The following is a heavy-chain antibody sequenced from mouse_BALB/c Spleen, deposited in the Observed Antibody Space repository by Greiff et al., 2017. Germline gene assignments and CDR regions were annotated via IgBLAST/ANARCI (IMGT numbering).Heavy chain of an antibody. D-gene: IGHD1-1*01. CDR2: ISSGGSYT. V-gene: IGHV5-6*01. CDR3: ARHETTVVATDRYFDY. J-gene: IGHJ2*01. Sequence: EVQLQQSGGDLVKPGGSLKLSCAASGFTFSSYGMSWVRQTPDKRLEWVATISSGGSYTYYPDRVKGRFTISRDNAKNTLYLQMSSLKSEDTAMYYCARHETTVVATDRYFDYWGQGTTLTVSS. CDR1: GFTFSSYG.